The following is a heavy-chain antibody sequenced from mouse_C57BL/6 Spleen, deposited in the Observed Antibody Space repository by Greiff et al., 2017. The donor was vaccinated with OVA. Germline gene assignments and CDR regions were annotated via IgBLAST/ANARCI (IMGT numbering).Heavy chain of an antibody. CDR3: ARVDSNYGGYAMDY. CDR2: ISDGGSYT. V-gene: IGHV5-4*01. J-gene: IGHJ4*01. Sequence: EVQVVESGGGLVKPGGSLKLSCAASGFTFSSYAMSWVRQTPEKRLEWVATISDGGSYTYYPDNVKGRFTISRDNAKNNLYLQMSHLKSEDTAMYYCARVDSNYGGYAMDYWGQGTSVTVSS. D-gene: IGHD2-5*01. CDR1: GFTFSSYA.